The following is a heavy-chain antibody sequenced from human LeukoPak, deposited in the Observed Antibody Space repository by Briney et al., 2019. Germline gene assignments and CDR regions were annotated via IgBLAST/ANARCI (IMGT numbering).Heavy chain of an antibody. CDR3: AKGGAFTKEALGY. V-gene: IGHV3-48*03. J-gene: IGHJ4*02. D-gene: IGHD2-2*01. Sequence: GGSLRLSCAASGFTFSSYEMNWVRQAPGKGLEWVSYISPSGGTIYYADSVKGRFTISRDDSKNTLYLQMNSLRAEDTAVYYCAKGGAFTKEALGYWGQGTLVTVSS. CDR1: GFTFSSYE. CDR2: ISPSGGTI.